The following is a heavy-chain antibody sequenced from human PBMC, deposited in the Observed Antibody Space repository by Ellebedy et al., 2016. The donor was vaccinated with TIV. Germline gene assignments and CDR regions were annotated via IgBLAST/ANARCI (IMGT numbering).Heavy chain of an antibody. D-gene: IGHD2-15*01. Sequence: GESLKISCAASGFTFSNYWMSWVRQAPGKGLEWVANIKQDGSEKYYVDSVKGRFTISRDNSMNTLHLQMNSLRVDDTAIYYCARDKGRPAATLDVWGQGTTVTVSS. CDR1: GFTFSNYW. V-gene: IGHV3-7*03. CDR2: IKQDGSEK. CDR3: ARDKGRPAATLDV. J-gene: IGHJ6*02.